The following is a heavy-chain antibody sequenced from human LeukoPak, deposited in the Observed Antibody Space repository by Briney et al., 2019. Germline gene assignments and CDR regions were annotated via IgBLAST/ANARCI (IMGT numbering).Heavy chain of an antibody. CDR2: ITGSGGST. CDR3: ARDERLLSFLK. Sequence: PGGSLRLSCAASGFTFSSYAMYWVRQAPGKGLEWVSGITGSGGSTYYADSVKGRFTISRDNSKNTLYLQMNSLRAEDTAIYYCARDERLLSFLKWGQGTLVTVSS. J-gene: IGHJ4*02. D-gene: IGHD3-3*01. V-gene: IGHV3-23*01. CDR1: GFTFSSYA.